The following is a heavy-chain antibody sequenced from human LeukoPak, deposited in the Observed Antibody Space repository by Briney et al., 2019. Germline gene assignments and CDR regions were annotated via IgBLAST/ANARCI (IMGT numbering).Heavy chain of an antibody. Sequence: PGGSLRLSCAASGFTFSRFTMNWVRQAPGKGLEWVSSITSSSSTIYYADSVKGRFTISRDNAKNSLYLQMNSLRAEDTAVYYCARDPDSSGYYWDAFDIWGQGTMVTVSS. CDR1: GFTFSRFT. V-gene: IGHV3-48*01. J-gene: IGHJ3*02. D-gene: IGHD3-22*01. CDR2: ITSSSSTI. CDR3: ARDPDSSGYYWDAFDI.